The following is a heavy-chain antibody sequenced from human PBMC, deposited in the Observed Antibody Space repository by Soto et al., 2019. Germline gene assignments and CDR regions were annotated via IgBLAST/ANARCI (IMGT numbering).Heavy chain of an antibody. J-gene: IGHJ4*02. Sequence: QVQLVQSGAEVKKPGSSVKVSCKASGGTFSSYAISWVRQAPGQGLEWMGGIIPIFGTANYAQKFQGRVTITADESTSTAYMELSSLRSEDTAVYYCARSGTPGDIVVVPAARLDYWGQGTLVTVSS. D-gene: IGHD2-2*01. CDR2: IIPIFGTA. V-gene: IGHV1-69*01. CDR1: GGTFSSYA. CDR3: ARSGTPGDIVVVPAARLDY.